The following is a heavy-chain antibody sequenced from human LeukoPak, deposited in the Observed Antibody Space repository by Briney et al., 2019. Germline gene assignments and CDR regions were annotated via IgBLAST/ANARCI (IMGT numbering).Heavy chain of an antibody. CDR3: ARFWIAAAGTPAVTRNWFDP. Sequence: SETLSLTCTVSGGSISSSSYYWGWIRQPPGKGLEWIGSIYYSGSTYYNPSLMSRVTISVDTSKNQFSLKLSSVTAADTAVYYCARFWIAAAGTPAVTRNWFDPWGQGTLVTVSS. J-gene: IGHJ5*02. CDR1: GGSISSSSYY. CDR2: IYYSGST. D-gene: IGHD6-13*01. V-gene: IGHV4-39*07.